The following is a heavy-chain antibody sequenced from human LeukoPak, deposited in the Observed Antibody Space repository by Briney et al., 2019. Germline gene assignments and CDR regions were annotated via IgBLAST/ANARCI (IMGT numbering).Heavy chain of an antibody. CDR1: GGSISSYY. V-gene: IGHV4-59*01. Sequence: SETLTLTCTVSGGSISSYYWSWIRQPPGKGLEWIGYIYYSGSTNYNPSLKSRVTISVDTSKNQFSLQLSSVTAADTAVYYCARDKEGDGYNTNRGSFDGWGQGTMVTVSS. CDR2: IYYSGST. D-gene: IGHD5-24*01. CDR3: ARDKEGDGYNTNRGSFDG. J-gene: IGHJ3*01.